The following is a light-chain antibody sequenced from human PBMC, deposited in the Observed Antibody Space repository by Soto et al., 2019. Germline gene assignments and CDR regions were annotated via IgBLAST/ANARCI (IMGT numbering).Light chain of an antibody. J-gene: IGKJ1*01. V-gene: IGKV3-15*01. CDR2: GAS. CDR3: QQYNNWPRT. Sequence: EIVMTQSPSTLSVSPLERSTLSCRASQSVSSNLAWYQQKPGQAPRLLIYGASTRATGIPARFSGSGSGTEFTLTISSLQSEDFAVYYRQQYNNWPRTFGQGTKVDIK. CDR1: QSVSSN.